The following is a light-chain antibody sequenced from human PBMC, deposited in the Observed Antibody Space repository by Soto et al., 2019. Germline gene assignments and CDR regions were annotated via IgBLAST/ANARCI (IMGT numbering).Light chain of an antibody. CDR1: QSVSRN. Sequence: EIVMTQSPATLSVSPGEGVTLSCRASQSVSRNLAWFQQKPGQAPRLLIYGASTRATGIPARFSGSGSGTEFTLTISSLQSEDFAVYYCQQYNNWPPYTFGQGTKLEI. CDR3: QQYNNWPPYT. CDR2: GAS. J-gene: IGKJ2*01. V-gene: IGKV3-15*01.